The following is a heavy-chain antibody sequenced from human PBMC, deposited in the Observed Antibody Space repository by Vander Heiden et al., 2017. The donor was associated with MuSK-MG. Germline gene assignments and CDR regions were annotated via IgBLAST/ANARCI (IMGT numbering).Heavy chain of an antibody. J-gene: IGHJ5*02. CDR3: ARDRDSSSSTNWFDP. CDR2: IYYSGST. Sequence: QVQLQESGPGRVKPSQTLSLTCTVSVGSISSGGYYWRWISQHPGKGLEWIGYIYYSGSTYYNPSLKSRVTISVDTSKNQFSLKLSSVTAADTAVYYCARDRDSSSSTNWFDPWGQGTLVTVSS. D-gene: IGHD6-6*01. CDR1: VGSISSGGYY. V-gene: IGHV4-31*03.